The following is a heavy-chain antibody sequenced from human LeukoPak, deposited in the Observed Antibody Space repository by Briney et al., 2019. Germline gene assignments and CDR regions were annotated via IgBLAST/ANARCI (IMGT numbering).Heavy chain of an antibody. V-gene: IGHV1-2*02. CDR2: INPNSGGT. CDR3: ARADGYYDILTGYYLVAEYFQH. J-gene: IGHJ1*01. D-gene: IGHD3-9*01. CDR1: GYTFTGYY. Sequence: ASVKVSCKASGYTFTGYYMHWVRQAPEQGLEWMGWINPNSGGTNYAQKFQGRVTMTRDTSISTAYMELSRLRSDDTAVYYCARADGYYDILTGYYLVAEYFQHWGQGTLVTVSS.